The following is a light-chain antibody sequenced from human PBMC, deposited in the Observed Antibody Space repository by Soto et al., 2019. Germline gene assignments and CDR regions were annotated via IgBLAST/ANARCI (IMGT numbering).Light chain of an antibody. V-gene: IGKV3-15*01. Sequence: EIVMTQFPATLSVSPGERATLSCRASQSLSDNLAWYQQRPGQAPRLLIYRASTRATGVPARFSASGSGTEFTLTISSLQSEDSASYYCHQYSNWPPWTFGPGTKVEIK. CDR2: RAS. CDR1: QSLSDN. J-gene: IGKJ1*01. CDR3: HQYSNWPPWT.